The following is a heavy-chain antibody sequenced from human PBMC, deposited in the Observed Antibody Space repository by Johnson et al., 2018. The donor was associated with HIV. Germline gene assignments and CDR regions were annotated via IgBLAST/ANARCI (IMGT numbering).Heavy chain of an antibody. CDR1: GFTFSTYA. CDR2: ISYDGSNK. CDR3: ARQTLRAFDI. Sequence: QVQLVESGGGVVQPGRYLRLSCAASGFTFSTYAMHWVRQAPGKGLEWVALISYDGSNKYYADSVKGRFTISRDNSKNKLYLQMNSLRPEDTAVYSCARQTLRAFDIWGQGTMVTVSS. J-gene: IGHJ3*02. V-gene: IGHV3-30-3*01.